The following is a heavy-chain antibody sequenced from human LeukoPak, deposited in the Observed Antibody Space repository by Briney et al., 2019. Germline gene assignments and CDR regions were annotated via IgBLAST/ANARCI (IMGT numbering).Heavy chain of an antibody. J-gene: IGHJ4*02. D-gene: IGHD1-1*01. Sequence: GGSLRLSCAASGFTFRNYWMHWVRHAPGKGLVWVSRINPDGARTDYAVSVKRRFTISRDNAKNMVYLQMDSLRAEDTAVYYCVRLLDVDYWGQGTLVTVSS. CDR3: VRLLDVDY. CDR1: GFTFRNYW. CDR2: INPDGART. V-gene: IGHV3-74*01.